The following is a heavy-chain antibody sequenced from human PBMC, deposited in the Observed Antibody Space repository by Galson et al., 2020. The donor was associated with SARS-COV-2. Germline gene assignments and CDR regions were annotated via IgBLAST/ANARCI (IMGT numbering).Heavy chain of an antibody. Sequence: KIGESLKISCAASGFSLSDFYMSWTRQAPGKGLEWLSYIGRGGSPTFYADPAKGRFTVFRDNTKNLLYLQLNSLRVEDTAVYYCGRDLAPGRMDVWGQGTTVTVSS. V-gene: IGHV3-11*01. J-gene: IGHJ6*02. CDR1: GFSLSDFY. CDR3: GRDLAPGRMDV. CDR2: IGRGGSPT.